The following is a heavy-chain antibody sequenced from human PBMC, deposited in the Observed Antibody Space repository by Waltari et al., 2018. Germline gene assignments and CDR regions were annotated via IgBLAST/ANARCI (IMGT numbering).Heavy chain of an antibody. CDR2: SNPNSGDT. CDR1: GYTFTGYN. J-gene: IGHJ4*02. V-gene: IGHV1-2*06. CDR3: ARDLGSDYGHRDY. D-gene: IGHD4-17*01. Sequence: QVHLVQSGAEVKKPGASVKVSCKASGYTFTGYNKQWVRRAPGQGLEWMGRSNPNSGDTNYAQKFQGRVTLTRDTSINTAYMELSSLKSDDTAVYYCARDLGSDYGHRDYWGQGTLVTVPS.